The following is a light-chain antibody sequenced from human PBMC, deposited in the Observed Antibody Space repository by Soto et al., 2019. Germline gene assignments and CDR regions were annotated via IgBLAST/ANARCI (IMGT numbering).Light chain of an antibody. CDR2: DAS. V-gene: IGKV3-20*01. CDR1: QTISSGF. Sequence: EIVLTQSPGNLYLSPGDRATLSCRASQTISSGFLAWYQQKVGQAPRLLIYDASNRATGVPDRFSGSGSGTDFSLTISRLEPEDFAVYHCQQYSSSPRTFGQGTRLENK. J-gene: IGKJ5*01. CDR3: QQYSSSPRT.